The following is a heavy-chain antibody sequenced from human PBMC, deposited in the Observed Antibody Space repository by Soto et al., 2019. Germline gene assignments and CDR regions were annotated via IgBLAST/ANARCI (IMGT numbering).Heavy chain of an antibody. D-gene: IGHD3-10*01. Sequence: QVQLVQSGAEVRKPGASVKVSCKASGYTFTNFHFNWVRQATGQGLEWIGWMNPYSGDTGYAQNFQGRVTMTRDTSINRGYMEMTSLTSDDTAVYYCARGSPGPVDHWGQGTPVTVSS. J-gene: IGHJ4*02. CDR1: GYTFTNFH. V-gene: IGHV1-8*02. CDR2: MNPYSGDT. CDR3: ARGSPGPVDH.